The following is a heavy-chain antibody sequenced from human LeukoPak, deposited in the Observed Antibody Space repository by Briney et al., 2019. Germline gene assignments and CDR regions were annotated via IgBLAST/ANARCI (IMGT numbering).Heavy chain of an antibody. J-gene: IGHJ4*02. CDR2: INVGGETK. V-gene: IGHV3-48*03. Sequence: PGGSLRLSCAASGFTISTYEMDWVRQAPGKGLEWVSHINVGGETKTYAESVKGRFTISRDNAENSLYLQMNSLRAEDTAVYYCARGYYDIDYWGQGTLVTVSS. D-gene: IGHD3-22*01. CDR3: ARGYYDIDY. CDR1: GFTISTYE.